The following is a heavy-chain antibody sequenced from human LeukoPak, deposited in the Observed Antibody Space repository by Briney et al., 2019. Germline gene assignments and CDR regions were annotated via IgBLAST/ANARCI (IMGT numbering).Heavy chain of an antibody. CDR1: GGSFSGYY. V-gene: IGHV4-34*01. J-gene: IGHJ6*03. CDR3: ARLTPSYYDFWSGYYHPRSRVSYMDV. CDR2: INHSGST. Sequence: SETLSLTCAVYGGSFSGYYWSWIRQPPGKGLEWIGEINHSGSTNYNPSLKSRVTISVDTSKNQFSLKLSSVTAADTAVYYCARLTPSYYDFWSGYYHPRSRVSYMDVWVKGTTVTVSS. D-gene: IGHD3-3*01.